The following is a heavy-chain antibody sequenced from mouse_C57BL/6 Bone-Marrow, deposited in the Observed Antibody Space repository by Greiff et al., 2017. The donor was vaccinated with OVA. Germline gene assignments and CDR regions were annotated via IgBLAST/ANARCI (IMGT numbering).Heavy chain of an antibody. D-gene: IGHD1-1*01. J-gene: IGHJ2*01. Sequence: EVQRVESGAELVRPGASVKLSCTASGFNIKDDYMHWVKQRPEQGLEWIGWIDPENGDTEYASKFQGKATITADTSSNTAYLQLSSLTSEDTAVYYCTTGGYYYGSSDYWGQGTTLTVSS. CDR3: TTGGYYYGSSDY. CDR1: GFNIKDDY. V-gene: IGHV14-4*01. CDR2: IDPENGDT.